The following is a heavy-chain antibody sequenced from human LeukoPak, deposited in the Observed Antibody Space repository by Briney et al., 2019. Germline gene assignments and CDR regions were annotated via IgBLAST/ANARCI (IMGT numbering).Heavy chain of an antibody. J-gene: IGHJ2*01. CDR1: GGSITSYY. Sequence: PSETLSLTCTVSGGSITSYYWSWIRQPPGKGPEWIGYIYYSGSTNYNPSLKSRVTISVDTSKNQFSLTLSSVTAADTAVYYCASLSHLYWYFDLWGRGTLVTVSS. CDR3: ASLSHLYWYFDL. V-gene: IGHV4-59*01. CDR2: IYYSGST.